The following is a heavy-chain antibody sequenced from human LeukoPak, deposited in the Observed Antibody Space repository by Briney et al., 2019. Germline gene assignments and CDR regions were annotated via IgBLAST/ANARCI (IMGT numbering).Heavy chain of an antibody. J-gene: IGHJ3*02. V-gene: IGHV3-33*01. CDR3: VRERGPFDAFDI. CDR2: IWVNGINK. CDR1: ESTSSIYA. Sequence: GGSLKFPWAAPESTSSIYARPWVRQAPGKGLGGLAVIWVNGINKYYADSVRGRFTISRDNPKNMLYLEMNSLRAEDTAVYYCVRERGPFDAFDIWGQGTVVTISS.